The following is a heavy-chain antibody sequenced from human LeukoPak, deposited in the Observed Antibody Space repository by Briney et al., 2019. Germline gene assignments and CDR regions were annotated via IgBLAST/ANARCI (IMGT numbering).Heavy chain of an antibody. V-gene: IGHV3-33*01. J-gene: IGHJ4*02. CDR2: IWSDGSNK. Sequence: PGGSLRLSCAASGFTFSSYGMHWVRQAPGKGLEWVAVIWSDGSNKYYADSVKGRFTISRDNSKNTLYLQINSLRAEDTAVYYCARDHRDGYNHFDYWGQGTLVTVSS. D-gene: IGHD5-24*01. CDR3: ARDHRDGYNHFDY. CDR1: GFTFSSYG.